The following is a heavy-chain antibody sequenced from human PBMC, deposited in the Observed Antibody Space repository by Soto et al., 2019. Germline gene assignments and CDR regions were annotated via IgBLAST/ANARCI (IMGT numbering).Heavy chain of an antibody. CDR1: GCSISSYY. CDR3: ASVGYDFWSGSRDYYYYYYMDV. J-gene: IGHJ6*03. Sequence: SETLSLTCTVSGCSISSYYWSWIRQPPGKGLEWIGYIYYSGSTNYNPSLKSRVTISVDTSKNQFSLKLSSVTAADTAVYYCASVGYDFWSGSRDYYYYYYMDVWGKGTTVTVSS. D-gene: IGHD3-3*01. V-gene: IGHV4-59*01. CDR2: IYYSGST.